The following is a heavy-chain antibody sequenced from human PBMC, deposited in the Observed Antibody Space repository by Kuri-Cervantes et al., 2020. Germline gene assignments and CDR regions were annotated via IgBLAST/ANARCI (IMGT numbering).Heavy chain of an antibody. CDR1: GYTFTGYY. CDR2: INPNSGGT. J-gene: IGHJ4*02. Sequence: ASVKVSCKASGYTFTGYYMHWVRQAPGQGLEWMGWINPNSGGTNYAQKFQGRVTMTRDTSISTAYMELSRLRSDDTAVYYCARSYCSGGSCYFREFGSGFDYWGQGTLVTVSS. V-gene: IGHV1-2*02. CDR3: ARSYCSGGSCYFREFGSGFDY. D-gene: IGHD2-15*01.